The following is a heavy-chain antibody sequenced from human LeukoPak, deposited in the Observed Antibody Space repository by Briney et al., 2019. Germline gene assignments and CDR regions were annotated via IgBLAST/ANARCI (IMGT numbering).Heavy chain of an antibody. CDR1: GFTFSSYG. V-gene: IGHV3-30*18. CDR3: AKSYDSSGYYLDYYYGMDV. J-gene: IGHJ6*02. D-gene: IGHD3-22*01. CDR2: VSYDGSNK. Sequence: PGRSQRLSCAASGFTFSSYGMHWVRQAPGKGLEWVAVVSYDGSNKYYADSVKGRFTISRDNSKNTLYLQMNSLRAEDTAVYYCAKSYDSSGYYLDYYYGMDVWGQGTTVTVSS.